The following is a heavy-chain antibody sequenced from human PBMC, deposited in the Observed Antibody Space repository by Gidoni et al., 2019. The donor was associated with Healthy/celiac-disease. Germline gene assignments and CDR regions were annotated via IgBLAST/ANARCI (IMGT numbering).Heavy chain of an antibody. CDR2: IRSKAYGGTT. J-gene: IGHJ3*02. CDR1: GFTFGEYA. CDR3: TRAVDTAMVLFDAFDI. V-gene: IGHV3-49*03. Sequence: EVQLVVSGGGLVQPGRSLRLSCTASGFTFGEYAMSWFRQAPGKGLEWGGLIRSKAYGGTTEYAGSVKGRFTISRDDSKSIAYLQMNSLKTEDTAVYYCTRAVDTAMVLFDAFDIWGQGTMVTVSS. D-gene: IGHD5-18*01.